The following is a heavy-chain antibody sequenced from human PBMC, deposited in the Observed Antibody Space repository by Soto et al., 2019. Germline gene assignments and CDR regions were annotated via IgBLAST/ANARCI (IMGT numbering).Heavy chain of an antibody. CDR3: AISYYDILTGYSTGYFDY. V-gene: IGHV4-59*01. CDR2: IYYSGST. J-gene: IGHJ4*02. D-gene: IGHD3-9*01. Sequence: PSETLSLTCTVSGGSISSYYWSWIRQPPGKGLEWIGYIYYSGSTNYNPSLKSRVTISVDTSKNQFSLKLSSVTAADTAVYYCAISYYDILTGYSTGYFDYWGQGTLVTVSS. CDR1: GGSISSYY.